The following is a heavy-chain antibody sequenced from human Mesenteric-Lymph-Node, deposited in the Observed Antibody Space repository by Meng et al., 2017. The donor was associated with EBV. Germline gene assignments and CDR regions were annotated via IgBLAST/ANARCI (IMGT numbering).Heavy chain of an antibody. Sequence: VESGGGSVEPGSSLTLSCVASGFTLSAYAIHWVRQASGKGLEWVGRIRSKANNYATVYGASVKGRFTISRDDSKNTAYLQMSSLKIEDAAVYYCCTHDPSDYWGQGTLVTVSS. J-gene: IGHJ4*02. CDR2: IRSKANNYAT. V-gene: IGHV3-73*02. CDR3: CTHDPSDY. CDR1: GFTLSAYA.